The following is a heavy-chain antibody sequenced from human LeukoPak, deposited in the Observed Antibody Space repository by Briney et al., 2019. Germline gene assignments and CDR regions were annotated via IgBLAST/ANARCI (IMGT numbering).Heavy chain of an antibody. D-gene: IGHD6-6*01. CDR1: GYTFASYY. Sequence: GSVNVSCKASGYTFASYYIHWVRQAPGQGREWMGVIIPSGGGTSYAQKFQGRVTMTRDNSTSTVYMEQSSLRSEDTAVYYCARDPSSTKYYFDYWGQGTLVTVSS. J-gene: IGHJ4*02. CDR3: ARDPSSTKYYFDY. V-gene: IGHV1-46*01. CDR2: IIPSGGGT.